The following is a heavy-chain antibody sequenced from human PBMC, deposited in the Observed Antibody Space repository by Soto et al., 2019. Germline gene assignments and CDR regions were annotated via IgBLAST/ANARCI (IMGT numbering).Heavy chain of an antibody. CDR3: ARGDGDVVVKDFQH. CDR1: GGTFSSYT. Sequence: QVQLVQSGAEVKKPGSSVKVSCKASGGTFSSYTISWVRQAPGQGLEWMGRIIPILGIANYAQKFQGRVTITADKSTSIAYLGLSSLTSKDTAVYYCARGDGDVVVKDFQHWGQGTLVTVSS. D-gene: IGHD2-21*01. V-gene: IGHV1-69*02. CDR2: IIPILGIA. J-gene: IGHJ1*01.